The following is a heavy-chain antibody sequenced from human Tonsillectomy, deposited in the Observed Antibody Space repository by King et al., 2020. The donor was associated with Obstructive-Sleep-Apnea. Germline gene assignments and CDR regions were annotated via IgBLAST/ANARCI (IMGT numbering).Heavy chain of an antibody. J-gene: IGHJ4*02. CDR1: GFTFSSYS. V-gene: IGHV3-48*04. Sequence: VQLVESGGGLVQPGGSLRLSCAVSGFTFSSYSMNWVRQAPGKGLDWISYINSISATIAYADSVKGRFTISRDNAKNSLYLQMNSLRAEDTALYYCARDRNWAFDYWGQGTLVTVSS. CDR3: ARDRNWAFDY. CDR2: INSISATI. D-gene: IGHD7-27*01.